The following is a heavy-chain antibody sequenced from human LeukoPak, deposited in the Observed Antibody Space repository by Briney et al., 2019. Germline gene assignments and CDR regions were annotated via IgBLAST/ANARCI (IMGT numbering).Heavy chain of an antibody. CDR1: GFTFSSYA. CDR3: AKSPNYYDSSGLDY. D-gene: IGHD3-22*01. CDR2: ISGSGGRT. Sequence: GGSLRLSCAASGFTFSSYAMSWVRQAPGKGLEWVSGISGSGGRTDYADSVKGRFIISRDNSKNTLYLQMNSLRAEDTAVYDCAKSPNYYDSSGLDYWGQGTLVTVSS. J-gene: IGHJ4*02. V-gene: IGHV3-23*01.